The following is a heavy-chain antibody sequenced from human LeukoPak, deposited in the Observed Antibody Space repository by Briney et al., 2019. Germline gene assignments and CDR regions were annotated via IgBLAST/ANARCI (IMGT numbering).Heavy chain of an antibody. Sequence: SVKVSCKASGYTFTGYYMHWVRQAPGQGLEWMGWINPNSGGTNYAQKFQGRVTMTRDTSISTAYMELSRLRSDDTAVYYRAIYDILTGYYTFDYWGQGTLVTVSS. CDR1: GYTFTGYY. CDR2: INPNSGGT. CDR3: AIYDILTGYYTFDY. D-gene: IGHD3-9*01. V-gene: IGHV1-2*02. J-gene: IGHJ4*02.